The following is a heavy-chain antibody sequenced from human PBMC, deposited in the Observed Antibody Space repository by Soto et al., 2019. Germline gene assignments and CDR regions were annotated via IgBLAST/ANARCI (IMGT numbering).Heavy chain of an antibody. V-gene: IGHV4-59*01. CDR2: VYYSGTH. CDR1: GGSFNNYY. D-gene: IGHD5-12*01. J-gene: IGHJ4*02. CDR3: ARVQMATLYFDY. Sequence: PSETLSLTCNVSGGSFNNYYWSWVRQPPGKGLEWIGYVYYSGTHNYNPSLESRLTISVDTSKNQFSLRLTSVTAADTAIYYCARVQMATLYFDYWGRGTLVT.